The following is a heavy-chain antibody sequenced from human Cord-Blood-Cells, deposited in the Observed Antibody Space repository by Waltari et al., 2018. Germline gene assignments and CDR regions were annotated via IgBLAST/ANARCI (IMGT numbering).Heavy chain of an antibody. J-gene: IGHJ4*02. CDR1: GGSFSGYS. CDR2: INHSGST. CDR3: ARGIRKEYSSSWYYFDY. Sequence: QVQLQQWGAGLLKPSETLSLTCAVYGGSFSGYSWSWIRPPPGKGREWIGEINHSGSTNYNPSLKSRVTISVDTSKNQFSLKLSSVTAADTAVYYCARGIRKEYSSSWYYFDYWGQGTLVTVSS. D-gene: IGHD6-13*01. V-gene: IGHV4-34*01.